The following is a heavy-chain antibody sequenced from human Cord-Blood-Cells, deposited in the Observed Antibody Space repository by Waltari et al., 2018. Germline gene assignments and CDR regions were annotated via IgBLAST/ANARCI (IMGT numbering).Heavy chain of an antibody. CDR2: ISYDGSNK. CDR3: ARGGYIAASPDY. D-gene: IGHD6-6*01. V-gene: IGHV3-30*04. CDR1: GFTFSSSA. J-gene: IGHJ4*02. Sequence: QVQLVESGGGVGQPGRSLRLSCAASGFTFSSSALHWVRQAPGKGLEWVAVISYDGSNKYYADSVKGRFTISRDNSKNTLYLQMNSLRAEDTAVYYCARGGYIAASPDYWGQGTLVTVSS.